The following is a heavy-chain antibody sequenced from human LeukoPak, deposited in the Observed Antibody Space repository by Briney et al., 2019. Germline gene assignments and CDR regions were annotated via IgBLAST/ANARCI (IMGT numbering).Heavy chain of an antibody. V-gene: IGHV4-39*01. D-gene: IGHD6-19*01. CDR2: IYYTGST. J-gene: IGHJ4*02. CDR3: ASRSGWYPFDS. Sequence: SENLSLTCAVYGGCFSGYYWGWVRQPPGEGLGWIGSIYYTGSTYYNPSLKSRVTISVDTSKNQFSLKLSSVTAADTAAYYCASRSGWYPFDSWGQGTLVTVSS. CDR1: GGCFSGYY.